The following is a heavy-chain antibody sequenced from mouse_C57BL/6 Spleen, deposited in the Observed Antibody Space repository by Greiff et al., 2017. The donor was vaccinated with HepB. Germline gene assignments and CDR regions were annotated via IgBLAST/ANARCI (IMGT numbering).Heavy chain of an antibody. CDR1: GYPFTGYW. V-gene: IGHV1-9*01. CDR2: ILPGSGST. D-gene: IGHD1-1*01. Sequence: VQLLQSGAELMKPGASVKLSCKATGYPFTGYWIEWVKQRPGHGLEWIGEILPGSGSTNYNEKFKGKATFTADTSSNTAYMQLSSLTTEDSAIYYCARKGDYYYGSSPRYFGYWGQGTTLTVSS. CDR3: ARKGDYYYGSSPRYFGY. J-gene: IGHJ2*01.